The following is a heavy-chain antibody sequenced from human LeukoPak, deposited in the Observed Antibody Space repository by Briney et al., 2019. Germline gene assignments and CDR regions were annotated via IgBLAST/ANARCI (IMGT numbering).Heavy chain of an antibody. CDR1: GYTFTSSG. Sequence: ASVKVSCKASGYTFTSSGISWVRQAPGQGLEWMGWINPNSDYTFYAQKFQGRVTLTRDTSISTVYMELTTLTSDDTALYYCAVAPGDYWGQGTLVSVSA. CDR3: AVAPGDY. CDR2: INPNSDYT. D-gene: IGHD2-21*01. V-gene: IGHV1-2*02. J-gene: IGHJ4*02.